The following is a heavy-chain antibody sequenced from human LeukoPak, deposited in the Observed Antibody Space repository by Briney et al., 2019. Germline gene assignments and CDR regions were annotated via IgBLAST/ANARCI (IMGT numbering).Heavy chain of an antibody. CDR3: ARGRRDGYRLYYMDV. CDR1: GGSISSSSYY. V-gene: IGHV4-39*01. CDR2: IYYSGRT. Sequence: PSETLSLTCTVSGGSISSSSYYWGWIRQPPGKGLEWIGNIYYSGRTYYNPSLKSRVTISVDTSKNQFSLKLSSVTATDTAVYYCARGRRDGYRLYYMDVWGKGTTVTISS. J-gene: IGHJ6*03. D-gene: IGHD5-24*01.